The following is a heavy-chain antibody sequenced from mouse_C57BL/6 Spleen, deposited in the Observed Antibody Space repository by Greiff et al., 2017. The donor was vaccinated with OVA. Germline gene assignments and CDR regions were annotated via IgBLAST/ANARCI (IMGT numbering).Heavy chain of an antibody. J-gene: IGHJ3*01. D-gene: IGHD2-13*01. Sequence: VQLQQSGAELVKPGASVKLSCTASGFNIKDYYMHWVKQRTEQGLEWIGRIDPEDGETKYAPTFQGKATITADTSSNTANLQLSSLTSGDSAVNYCAGGDLAAWFAKWGQGTLGSVSA. V-gene: IGHV14-2*01. CDR2: IDPEDGET. CDR3: AGGDLAAWFAK. CDR1: GFNIKDYY.